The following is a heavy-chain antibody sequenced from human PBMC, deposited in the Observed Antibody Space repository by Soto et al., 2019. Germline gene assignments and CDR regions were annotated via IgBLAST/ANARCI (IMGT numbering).Heavy chain of an antibody. CDR1: GGSFSGYY. CDR3: ARAQSGYCTNGVCQNWFDP. Sequence: SETLSLTCAVYGGSFSGYYWSWIRQPPGKGLEWIGEINHSGSTNYNPSLKSRVTISVDTSKSQFSLKLSSVTAADTAVYYCARAQSGYCTNGVCQNWFDPWGQGTLVTVSS. J-gene: IGHJ5*02. D-gene: IGHD2-8*01. CDR2: INHSGST. V-gene: IGHV4-34*01.